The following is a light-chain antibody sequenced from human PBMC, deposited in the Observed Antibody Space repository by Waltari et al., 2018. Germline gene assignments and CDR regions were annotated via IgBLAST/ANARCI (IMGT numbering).Light chain of an antibody. CDR3: QQYNNWPRT. J-gene: IGKJ1*01. CDR1: QSVSSN. Sequence: EIVMTQSPATLSVSPGERATLPCRASQSVSSNLAWYQQKPGQAPTLLIYGASTRATGIPARLSGSGSGTEFTLTISSLQSEDFAVYYCQQYNNWPRTFGQGTKVEIK. V-gene: IGKV3-15*01. CDR2: GAS.